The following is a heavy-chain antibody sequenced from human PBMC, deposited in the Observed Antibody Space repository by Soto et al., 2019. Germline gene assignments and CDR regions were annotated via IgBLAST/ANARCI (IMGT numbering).Heavy chain of an antibody. CDR3: AKISWSRTNGYVVSGAGSYFDT. D-gene: IGHD2-2*01. V-gene: IGHV3-23*01. Sequence: EVQLLESGGGLVQPGGSLRLSCAASGFTFITQVMSCGRQAPGKGLEWVSAMSGSLGYTYYADSVKGRFTISRDNSNNTLYTQMSSLRAEVTAVYHCAKISWSRTNGYVVSGAGSYFDTWGQGTLVIVSS. CDR1: GFTFITQV. J-gene: IGHJ4*02. CDR2: MSGSLGYT.